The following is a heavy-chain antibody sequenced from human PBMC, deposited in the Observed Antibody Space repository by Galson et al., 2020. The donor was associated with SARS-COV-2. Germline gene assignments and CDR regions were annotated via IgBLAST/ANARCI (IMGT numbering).Heavy chain of an antibody. V-gene: IGHV3-30*03. J-gene: IGHJ3*02. CDR2: TSFDGSVT. CDR1: GFTFSGYV. CDR3: SRGGSSGDDAFDI. Sequence: GESLKISCAASGFTFSGYVMHWVRQAPGKGLEWVAVTSFDGSVTNYADSMKGRFTISRDNSKNTLYLQMNRLRADDTAVYYCSRGGSSGDDAFDIWGHGTMVTVSS. D-gene: IGHD6-19*01.